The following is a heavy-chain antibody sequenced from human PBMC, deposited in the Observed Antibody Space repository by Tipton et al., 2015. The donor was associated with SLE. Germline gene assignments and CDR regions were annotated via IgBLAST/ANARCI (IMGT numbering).Heavy chain of an antibody. CDR3: AKGREVTTAWFDP. D-gene: IGHD4-17*01. V-gene: IGHV3-30-3*01. J-gene: IGHJ5*02. CDR1: GFTFSSYA. Sequence: RSLRLSCAASGFTFSSYAMHWVRQAPGKGLEWVAVISYDGSNKYYADSVKGRFTISRDNAKNSLYLQMNSLRAEDTAVYYCAKGREVTTAWFDPWGQGTLVTVSS. CDR2: ISYDGSNK.